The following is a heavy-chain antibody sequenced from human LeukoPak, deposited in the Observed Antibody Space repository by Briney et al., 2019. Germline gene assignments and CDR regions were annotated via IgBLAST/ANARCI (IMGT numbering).Heavy chain of an antibody. V-gene: IGHV1-69*05. CDR2: IIPIFGTA. CDR1: GGTFSSYA. CDR3: AREPTHPSAWSIF. D-gene: IGHD3-3*01. Sequence: GSSVKVSCKASGGTFSSYAISWVRQAPGQGLEWMGRIIPIFGTANYAQKFQGRVTITTDESTSTAYMELSSLRSEDTAVYYCAREPTHPSAWSIFWGQGTLATVSS. J-gene: IGHJ4*02.